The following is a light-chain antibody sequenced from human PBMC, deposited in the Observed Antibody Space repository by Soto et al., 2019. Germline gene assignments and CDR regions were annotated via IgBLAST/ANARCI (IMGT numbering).Light chain of an antibody. V-gene: IGKV3-20*01. CDR2: GAS. CDR1: QSVTSNY. CDR3: HQYGTCPLA. Sequence: ESVLPQSLGSLTLSAGERATLSRRVSQSVTSNYLAWYQQKPGQAPRLLISGASSRAAGISDKFRGSGSGTDFTLTISRLEPEDFAVYFCHQYGTCPLAFGQGTRLEIK. J-gene: IGKJ5*01.